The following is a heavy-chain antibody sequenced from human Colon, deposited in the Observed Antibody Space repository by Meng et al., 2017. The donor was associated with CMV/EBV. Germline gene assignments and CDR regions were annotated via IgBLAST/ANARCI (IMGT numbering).Heavy chain of an antibody. V-gene: IGHV3-7*01. Sequence: GESLKISCAASGFTFSSYWMSWVRQAPGKGLEWVANIKQDGSEKYYVDSVKGRFTISRDNAKNSLYLQMNSVRAEDTAVYYCARDIVVVPAAHFDYWGQGTLVTVSS. CDR2: IKQDGSEK. D-gene: IGHD2-2*01. CDR3: ARDIVVVPAAHFDY. CDR1: GFTFSSYW. J-gene: IGHJ4*02.